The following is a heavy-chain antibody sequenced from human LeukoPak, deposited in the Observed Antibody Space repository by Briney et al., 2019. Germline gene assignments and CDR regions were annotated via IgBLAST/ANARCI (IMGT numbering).Heavy chain of an antibody. J-gene: IGHJ5*02. Sequence: QPGGSLRLSCAASGFTFSDHYMAWVRQAPGKGLEWVSVIHTGGSTHYADSVKDRFTISRDNSKSTLYLQMNSLTVEDTAVYYCARYHADSVAGFDPWGQGTQVTVSS. CDR1: GFTFSDHY. CDR3: ARYHADSVAGFDP. CDR2: IHTGGST. D-gene: IGHD4-17*01. V-gene: IGHV3-66*01.